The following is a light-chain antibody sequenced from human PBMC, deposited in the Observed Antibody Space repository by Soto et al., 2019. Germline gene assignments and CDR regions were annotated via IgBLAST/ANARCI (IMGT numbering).Light chain of an antibody. CDR3: QQYGSSPRT. CDR2: GAS. J-gene: IGKJ1*01. Sequence: ESVLTQSPATLSLSPGERATLCFRASQSVSSNYLSWYQQKPGQAPRLLIYGASSRLPGIPDRFSGSGSGTDFTLTINRLEPEDFAVYYCQQYGSSPRTFGQGTKVDIK. V-gene: IGKV3-20*01. CDR1: QSVSSNY.